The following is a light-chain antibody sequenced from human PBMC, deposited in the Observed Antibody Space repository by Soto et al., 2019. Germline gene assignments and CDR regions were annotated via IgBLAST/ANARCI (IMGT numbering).Light chain of an antibody. CDR1: SSNIGADYD. Sequence: QSVLTQPASVSGAPGQWFTISCTGSSSNIGADYDVHWYQQFPGKAPKLLISGNINRPSGLPDRFSGSKSGNSASLTITGLQAEEEADYYCLSYHGSLTDYVFGTGTKLTVL. V-gene: IGLV1-40*01. CDR3: LSYHGSLTDYV. CDR2: GNI. J-gene: IGLJ1*01.